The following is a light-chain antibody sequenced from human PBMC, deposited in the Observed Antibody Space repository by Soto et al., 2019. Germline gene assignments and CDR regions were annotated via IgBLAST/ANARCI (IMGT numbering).Light chain of an antibody. CDR2: GAS. Sequence: EIVLPQSPGTLSLSPGERATLSCRASQRVYSRYFAWYQPKPGQAPRLLLYGASNRATGIPASVSGSGSGTDFTLTISRLEPEEFAVYVCHQDGSSPQTVGQGTKVEIK. V-gene: IGKV3-20*01. J-gene: IGKJ1*01. CDR1: QRVYSRY. CDR3: HQDGSSPQT.